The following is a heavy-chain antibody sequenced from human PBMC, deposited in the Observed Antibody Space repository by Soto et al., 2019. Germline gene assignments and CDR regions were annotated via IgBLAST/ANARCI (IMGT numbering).Heavy chain of an antibody. CDR1: GFTFSSYW. J-gene: IGHJ4*02. CDR2: IKKDGSEI. V-gene: IGHV3-7*04. D-gene: IGHD4-17*01. CDR3: ARDLASTTIPNY. Sequence: EVQLVESGGGLVQPGGSLRLSCAASGFTFSSYWMSWVRQAPGKGLEWVANIKKDGSEIHYVDSVKGRYTISRDNAKNSLYLQMNSLRAEDTAVYYCARDLASTTIPNYWGQGTLVTVSS.